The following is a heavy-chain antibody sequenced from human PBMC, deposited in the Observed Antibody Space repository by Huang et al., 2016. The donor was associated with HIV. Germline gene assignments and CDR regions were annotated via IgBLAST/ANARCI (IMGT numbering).Heavy chain of an antibody. CDR2: ISWNSANI. CDR3: VKGDIVGTANFFDY. V-gene: IGHV3-9*01. CDR1: GFRFDNSA. Sequence: EVQLVESGGNLIQTGGSLRLACAASGFRFDNSAMSWVRQARGKGLGWGSSISWNSANIAYGDSVKGRFTISRDNARNALYLQMNSLRPDDTALYYCVKGDIVGTANFFDYWGQGTQVSVSS. J-gene: IGHJ4*02. D-gene: IGHD1-26*01.